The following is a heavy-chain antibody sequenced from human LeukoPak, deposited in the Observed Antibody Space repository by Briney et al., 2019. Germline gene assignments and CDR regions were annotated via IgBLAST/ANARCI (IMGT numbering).Heavy chain of an antibody. Sequence: SETLSLTCTVSGGSISSYYWSWIRQPPGKGLEWIGYIYYSGSTNYNPSLKSRVNISVDTSKNQFSLKLSSVTAADTAVYYCARDNRRLRQFDYWGQGTLVTVSS. V-gene: IGHV4-59*01. CDR2: IYYSGST. J-gene: IGHJ4*02. D-gene: IGHD4-17*01. CDR3: ARDNRRLRQFDY. CDR1: GGSISSYY.